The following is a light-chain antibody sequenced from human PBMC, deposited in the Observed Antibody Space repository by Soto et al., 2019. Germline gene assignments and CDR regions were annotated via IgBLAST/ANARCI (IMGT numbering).Light chain of an antibody. Sequence: EIVLTQSPGTLSLSPGERATLSCRCSQSFDANYLTWYQQKPGPAPRLLIYGASSRATGIPDRFSVSGSGTDFTLTISRLEPEDFAVYYCQQYNNWPPLFTFGPGTKVDIK. CDR3: QQYNNWPPLFT. V-gene: IGKV3-20*01. J-gene: IGKJ3*01. CDR2: GAS. CDR1: QSFDANY.